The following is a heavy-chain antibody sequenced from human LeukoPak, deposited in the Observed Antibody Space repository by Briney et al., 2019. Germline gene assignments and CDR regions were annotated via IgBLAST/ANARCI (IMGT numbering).Heavy chain of an antibody. CDR2: IYHSGST. Sequence: SQTLSLTCAVSGGSISSGDYSWSWIRQPPGKGLEWIGYIYHSGSTDYNPSLKSRVNISVDTSKDQFSLKLSSVTAADTALYYCASLYCSSTSCYLFHWGQGTLVTVSS. CDR3: ASLYCSSTSCYLFH. J-gene: IGHJ4*02. CDR1: GGSISSGDYS. D-gene: IGHD2-2*01. V-gene: IGHV4-30-2*01.